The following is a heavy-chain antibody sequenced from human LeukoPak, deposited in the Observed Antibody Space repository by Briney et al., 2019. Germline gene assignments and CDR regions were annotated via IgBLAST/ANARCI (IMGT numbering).Heavy chain of an antibody. J-gene: IGHJ6*02. CDR1: GYTFTSYD. CDR2: MNPNSGNT. V-gene: IGHV1-8*01. D-gene: IGHD4/OR15-4a*01. CDR3: ARVFGQDMVLRFYYYYGMDV. Sequence: ASVTVSCKASGYTFTSYDINWVRQATGQGLEWMGWMNPNSGNTGYAQKFQGRVTMTRNTSISTAYMELSSLRSEDTAVYYCARVFGQDMVLRFYYYYGMDVWGQGTTVTVSS.